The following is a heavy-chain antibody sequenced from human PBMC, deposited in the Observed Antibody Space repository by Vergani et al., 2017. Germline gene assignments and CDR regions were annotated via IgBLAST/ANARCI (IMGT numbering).Heavy chain of an antibody. Sequence: EVQLVESGGGLVKPGGSLRLSCAASGFTFCSYSMNWVRQAPGKGLEWVSSISSSSSYIYYADSMKGRFTISRDNAKNSLYLQMNSLRAEDTAVYYCARDTGRDGYNVFDYWGQGTLVTVSS. CDR1: GFTFCSYS. CDR2: ISSSSSYI. V-gene: IGHV3-21*01. J-gene: IGHJ4*02. CDR3: ARDTGRDGYNVFDY. D-gene: IGHD5-24*01.